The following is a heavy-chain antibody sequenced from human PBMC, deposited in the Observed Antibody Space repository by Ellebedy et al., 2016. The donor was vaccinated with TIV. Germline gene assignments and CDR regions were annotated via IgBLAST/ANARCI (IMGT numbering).Heavy chain of an antibody. Sequence: ASVKVSCKTSGYIFTAYYMHWVRQAPGQGLEWMGWINPDSGGTNFAQKFQDRVSMTRDTSVSTAYMELSRLQSDDTAIYYCARVLRATSGMDVWGQGTTVTVS. V-gene: IGHV1-2*02. D-gene: IGHD4/OR15-4a*01. J-gene: IGHJ6*02. CDR3: ARVLRATSGMDV. CDR1: GYIFTAYY. CDR2: INPDSGGT.